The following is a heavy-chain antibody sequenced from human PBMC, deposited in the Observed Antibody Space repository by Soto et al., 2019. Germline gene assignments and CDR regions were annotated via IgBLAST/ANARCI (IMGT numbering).Heavy chain of an antibody. CDR3: ASGIAVAGTPTGWFDP. J-gene: IGHJ5*02. V-gene: IGHV1-69*12. CDR2: IIPIFGTA. Sequence: QVQLVQSGAEVKKPGSSVKVSCKASGGTFSSYAISWVRQAPGQGLAWMGGIIPIFGTANYAQKFQGRVTITADESTSTAYMERSSLRSEDTAVYYCASGIAVAGTPTGWFDPWGQGTLVTVSS. D-gene: IGHD6-19*01. CDR1: GGTFSSYA.